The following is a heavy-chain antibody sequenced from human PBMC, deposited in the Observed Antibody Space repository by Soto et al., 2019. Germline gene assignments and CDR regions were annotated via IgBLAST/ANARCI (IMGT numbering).Heavy chain of an antibody. Sequence: QVQLVQSGAEVKKPGASVKVSCKASGYTFTSYGISWVRQAPGQGLEWMGWISAYNGNTNYAQKLQGRVTMATDTSTSTAYMELRSLRSDDTAVYYCARDVCSGGSCYYDNWFDPWGQGTLVTVSS. J-gene: IGHJ5*02. CDR2: ISAYNGNT. CDR3: ARDVCSGGSCYYDNWFDP. V-gene: IGHV1-18*04. CDR1: GYTFTSYG. D-gene: IGHD2-15*01.